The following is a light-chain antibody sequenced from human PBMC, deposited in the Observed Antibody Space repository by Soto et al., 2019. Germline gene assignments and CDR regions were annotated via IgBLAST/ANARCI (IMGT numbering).Light chain of an antibody. Sequence: DIQMTQSPSSLSASIGDRITITCRASQGIATYLNWYQQRPGKAPKLLIYAASSLESGVPSRFSGSGFGPEFTLTISSLQPDDFATYHCQQYNSWSGVTFGGGTKVDIK. CDR1: QGIATY. CDR3: QQYNSWSGVT. CDR2: AAS. J-gene: IGKJ4*01. V-gene: IGKV1-16*01.